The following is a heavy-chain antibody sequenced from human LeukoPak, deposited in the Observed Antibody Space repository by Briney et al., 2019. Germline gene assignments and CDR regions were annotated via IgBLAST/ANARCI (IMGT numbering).Heavy chain of an antibody. CDR3: ARDLTIFGVVNPLEGPPKNWFDP. CDR2: INPSGGST. V-gene: IGHV1-46*01. CDR1: GYTFTSYY. J-gene: IGHJ5*02. D-gene: IGHD3-3*01. Sequence: GASVKVSCKASGYTFTSYYMHWVRQAPGQGLEWMGIINPSGGSTSYAQKFQGRVTMTMDMSTSTVYMELSSLRSEDTAVYYCARDLTIFGVVNPLEGPPKNWFDPWGQGTLVTVSS.